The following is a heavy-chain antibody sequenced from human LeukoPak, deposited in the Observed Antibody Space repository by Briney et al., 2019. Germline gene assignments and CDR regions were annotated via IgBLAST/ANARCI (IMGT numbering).Heavy chain of an antibody. Sequence: SETLSLTCTVSGGSISSYYWSWIRQPPGKGLEWIGYIYYSGSTNYNPSLKSRVTISVDTSKNQFSLKLSSVTAADTAVYYCASMYSSGWYYFDYWGQGTLVTVSS. V-gene: IGHV4-59*01. D-gene: IGHD6-19*01. J-gene: IGHJ4*02. CDR1: GGSISSYY. CDR3: ASMYSSGWYYFDY. CDR2: IYYSGST.